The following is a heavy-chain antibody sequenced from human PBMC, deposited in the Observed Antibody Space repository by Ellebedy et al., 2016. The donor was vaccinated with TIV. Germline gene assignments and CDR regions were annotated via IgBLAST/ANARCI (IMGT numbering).Heavy chain of an antibody. CDR3: ARESVRYFDWDF. V-gene: IGHV3-74*01. Sequence: GESLKISCEASGFTPSVYYMHWVRQVPGKGLEWLSRIHTNGSSTSYAVSVEGRFIISRDNAKKTVYLEMNGLRAEDTAVYYCARESVRYFDWDFWGQGTPVTVSS. D-gene: IGHD3-9*01. J-gene: IGHJ4*02. CDR2: IHTNGSST. CDR1: GFTPSVYY.